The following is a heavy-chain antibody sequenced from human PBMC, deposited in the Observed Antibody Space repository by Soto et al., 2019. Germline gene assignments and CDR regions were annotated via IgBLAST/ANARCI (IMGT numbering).Heavy chain of an antibody. Sequence: GGSLRLSCAASGFTFSGYTMSWVRQAPRKGLEWVSAVSGSGDTTYYADSVKGRFTISRVNSQNTLYLQMNSLKADDSAVYYCARDEHDSSGYYYDYWGQGTPVTVSS. J-gene: IGHJ4*02. D-gene: IGHD3-22*01. CDR2: VSGSGDTT. CDR3: ARDEHDSSGYYYDY. CDR1: GFTFSGYT. V-gene: IGHV3-23*01.